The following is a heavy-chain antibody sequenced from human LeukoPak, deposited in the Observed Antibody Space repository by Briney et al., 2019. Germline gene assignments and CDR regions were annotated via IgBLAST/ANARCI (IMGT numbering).Heavy chain of an antibody. V-gene: IGHV4-59*01. J-gene: IGHJ4*02. D-gene: IGHD5-24*01. Sequence: PSETLSLTCSVSGGSITGYYWSWIRQTPGKGLEWIGYVYYSGSTNYNPSLKSRVTISVDTSKNQFSLKLSSVTAADTAVYYCARCGYNFYFDYWGQGTLVTVSS. CDR2: VYYSGST. CDR1: GGSITGYY. CDR3: ARCGYNFYFDY.